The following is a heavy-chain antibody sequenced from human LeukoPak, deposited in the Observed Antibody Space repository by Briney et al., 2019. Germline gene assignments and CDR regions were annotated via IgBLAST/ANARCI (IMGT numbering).Heavy chain of an antibody. J-gene: IGHJ4*02. V-gene: IGHV4-59*01. D-gene: IGHD3-3*01. CDR2: IYYSGST. Sequence: SETLSLTCTVSGGSISSYYWSWIRQPPGKGLEWIGYIYYSGSTNYNPSLKSRVTISVDTSKNQFSLKLSSVTAADTAVYYCARGYDFWSGYFDYWGQGTLVTVSS. CDR1: GGSISSYY. CDR3: ARGYDFWSGYFDY.